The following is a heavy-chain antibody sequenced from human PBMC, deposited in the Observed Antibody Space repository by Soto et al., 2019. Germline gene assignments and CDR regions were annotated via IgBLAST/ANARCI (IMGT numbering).Heavy chain of an antibody. CDR1: GGFISSYY. J-gene: IGHJ4*02. CDR2: ISYIGST. Sequence: SETLSLTCTVSGGFISSYYWSWIRQPPGKGLEWIGYISYIGSTNYNPSLKSRVTISVDTSKNQFSLKLSSVTAADTAVYYCARGLGLYYFDYWGQGTLVTVSS. D-gene: IGHD1-26*01. V-gene: IGHV4-59*01. CDR3: ARGLGLYYFDY.